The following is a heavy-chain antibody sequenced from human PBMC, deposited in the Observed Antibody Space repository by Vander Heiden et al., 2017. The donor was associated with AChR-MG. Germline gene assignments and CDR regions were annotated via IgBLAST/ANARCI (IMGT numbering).Heavy chain of an antibody. V-gene: IGHV1-18*01. D-gene: IGHD2-21*01. CDR2: ISAYNGNT. J-gene: IGHJ6*02. CDR3: ARDIPAGYYYYGMDV. Sequence: QVQLVQPGAEVQKPGASVKVSCKAHGYTFTSYGMSVVRQAAGQGLEWMGWISAYNGNTNYAQKLQGRVTMTTDTSTSTAYMELRSLRSDDTAVYYCARDIPAGYYYYGMDVWGQGTTVTVSS. CDR1: GYTFTSYG.